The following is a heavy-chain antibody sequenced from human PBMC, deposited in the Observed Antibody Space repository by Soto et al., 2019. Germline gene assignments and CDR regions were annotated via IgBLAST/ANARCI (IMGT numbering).Heavy chain of an antibody. Sequence: QVQLVQSGAEVQKPGSSVKVSCKASGGTFSSYTISWVRQAPGQGLEWMGRIIPILGIANYAQKFQGRVTITADKSTSTAYMERSSLRSEDTAVYYCARITTRMGTTGLEFDFWGQGTLVTVSS. CDR3: ARITTRMGTTGLEFDF. V-gene: IGHV1-69*02. D-gene: IGHD1-7*01. J-gene: IGHJ4*02. CDR2: IIPILGIA. CDR1: GGTFSSYT.